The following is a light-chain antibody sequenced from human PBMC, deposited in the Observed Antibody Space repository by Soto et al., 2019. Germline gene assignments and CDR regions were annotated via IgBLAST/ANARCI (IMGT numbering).Light chain of an antibody. Sequence: DIQMTQSPSSLSASLGDSVTIXXRASQSISRYLNWYQQKPGKAPKLXIYAASSLQSGVPSRFSGSGSGTDFTLTISSLQPEDFATYYCQQSYSTLLTFGQGTRLEIK. CDR1: QSISRY. V-gene: IGKV1-39*01. CDR3: QQSYSTLLT. CDR2: AAS. J-gene: IGKJ5*01.